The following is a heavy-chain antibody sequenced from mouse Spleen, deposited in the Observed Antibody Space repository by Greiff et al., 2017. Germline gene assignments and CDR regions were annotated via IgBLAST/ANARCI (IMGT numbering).Heavy chain of an antibody. CDR3: ARSPSYYYGSHWYFDV. CDR2: INPSNGGT. D-gene: IGHD1-1*01. V-gene: IGHV1-53*01. J-gene: IGHJ1*01. CDR1: GYTFISYW. Sequence: QVQLQQPGTELVKPGASVKLSCKASGYTFISYWMHWVKQRPGQGLEWIGNINPSNGGTNYNEKFKSKATLTVDKSSSTAYMQLSSLTSEDSAVYYCARSPSYYYGSHWYFDVWGAGTTVTVSS.